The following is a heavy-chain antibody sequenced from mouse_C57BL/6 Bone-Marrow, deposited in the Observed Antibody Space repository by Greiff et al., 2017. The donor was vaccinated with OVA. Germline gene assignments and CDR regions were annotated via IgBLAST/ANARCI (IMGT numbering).Heavy chain of an antibody. CDR1: GYTFTSYG. CDR2: IYPRSGNT. V-gene: IGHV1-81*01. D-gene: IGHD2-1*01. Sequence: QVQLKESGAELARPGASVKLSCKASGYTFTSYGISWVKQSTGQGLEWIGEIYPRSGNTYYNEKFKGKATLTADKSSSTAYMELRSLTSEDSAVYFCASIHYYGNSDYYAMDYWGQGTSVTVSS. CDR3: ASIHYYGNSDYYAMDY. J-gene: IGHJ4*01.